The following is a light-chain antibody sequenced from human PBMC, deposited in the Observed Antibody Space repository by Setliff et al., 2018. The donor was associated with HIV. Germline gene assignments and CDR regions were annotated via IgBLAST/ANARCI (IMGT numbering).Light chain of an antibody. CDR1: SSDIGSHNY. CDR3: NSFTGSSTYV. CDR2: DVS. J-gene: IGLJ1*01. Sequence: QSALAQPASVSGSLGQSITISCTGTSSDIGSHNYVSWYQQHPGKAPKLIIYDVSNRPPGVSIRFSGSKSGNTASLTISGLQAEDEADYYCNSFTGSSTYVFGTGTKVTVL. V-gene: IGLV2-14*03.